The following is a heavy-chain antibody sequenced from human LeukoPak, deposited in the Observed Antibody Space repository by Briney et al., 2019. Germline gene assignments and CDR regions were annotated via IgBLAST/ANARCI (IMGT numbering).Heavy chain of an antibody. V-gene: IGHV3-21*05. J-gene: IGHJ4*02. D-gene: IGHD3-10*01. Sequence: GGSLRLSCAASGFTFNSYSMNWVRQAPGKGLEWVSYISSSSSYTNYADSVKGRFTISRDNAKNSLYLQMNSLRAEDTAVYYCASGVHRGYYFDYWGQGTLVTVSS. CDR3: ASGVHRGYYFDY. CDR2: ISSSSSYT. CDR1: GFTFNSYS.